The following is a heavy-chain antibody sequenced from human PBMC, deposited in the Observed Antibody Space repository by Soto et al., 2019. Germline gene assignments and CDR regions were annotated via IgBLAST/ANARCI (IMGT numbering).Heavy chain of an antibody. V-gene: IGHV4-34*01. CDR1: GGSFSGYY. Sequence: PSETLSLTCSVYGGSFSGYYWSWIRQSPVKGLEWTGLVNLGGNTNYSPPLKSRATISIDVSKNQFSLSLTSLTAADSAVYFCARTMTTVTTLGMDVWGQGTTVTVSS. CDR2: VNLGGNT. D-gene: IGHD4-4*01. CDR3: ARTMTTVTTLGMDV. J-gene: IGHJ6*02.